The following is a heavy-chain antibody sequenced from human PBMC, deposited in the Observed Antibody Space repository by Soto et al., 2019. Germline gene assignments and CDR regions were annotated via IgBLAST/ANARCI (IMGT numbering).Heavy chain of an antibody. CDR3: ATNLDDFLDY. CDR2: LNLGGATT. D-gene: IGHD3-3*01. J-gene: IGHJ4*02. Sequence: ASVKVSCKASGFSSSRHYMHWVRQAPGQGLEWVGILNLGGATTVYAQNFQDRVTMTRDTSTRTVYMELTNLRPEDTAVYYCATNLDDFLDYWGQGTLVTVSS. CDR1: GFSSSRHY. V-gene: IGHV1-46*01.